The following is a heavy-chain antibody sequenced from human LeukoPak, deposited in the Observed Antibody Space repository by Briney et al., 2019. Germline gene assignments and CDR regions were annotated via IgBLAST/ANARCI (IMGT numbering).Heavy chain of an antibody. D-gene: IGHD6-13*01. CDR2: IKPDGTTK. CDR3: ARSIPYGTTWYGRSDY. CDR1: XXPXSSYS. V-gene: IGHV3-7*03. Sequence: LRLSXXASXXPXSSYSMTWVRQAXGXGLEWVANIKPDGTTKFYVDSVKGRFTISRDNALNSLYLQMNSLRAEDTAIYYCARSIPYGTTWYGRSDYWGQGTLVTVSS. J-gene: IGHJ4*02.